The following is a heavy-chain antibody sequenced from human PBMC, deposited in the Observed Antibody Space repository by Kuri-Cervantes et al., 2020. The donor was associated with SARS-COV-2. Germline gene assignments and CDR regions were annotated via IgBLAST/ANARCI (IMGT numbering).Heavy chain of an antibody. CDR2: ISYDVSNK. CDR1: GFTFSSYA. Sequence: GGSLRLSCAASGFTFSSYATHWVRQAPGKGLEWVAVISYDVSNKYYADSVKGRFTISRDNSKNTLYLQMNSLRAEDTAVYYCAKAMLRIAARYYYYMDVWGKGTTVTVSS. CDR3: AKAMLRIAARYYYYMDV. J-gene: IGHJ6*03. D-gene: IGHD6-6*01. V-gene: IGHV3-30*04.